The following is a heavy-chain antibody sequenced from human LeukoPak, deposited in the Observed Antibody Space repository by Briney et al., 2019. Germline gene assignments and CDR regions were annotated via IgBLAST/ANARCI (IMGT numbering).Heavy chain of an antibody. CDR2: IKPDGSEK. V-gene: IGHV3-7*05. CDR1: GFTFSLYW. J-gene: IGHJ4*02. Sequence: TGGSLRLSCAASGFTFSLYWMIWVRQAPGKGLEWVANIKPDGSEKDYEDSVKGRFTISRDNAKNSLYLQMNSLRAEDTAVYYCARYVNGWNNFDCWGQGTLVTVSS. D-gene: IGHD1/OR15-1a*01. CDR3: ARYVNGWNNFDC.